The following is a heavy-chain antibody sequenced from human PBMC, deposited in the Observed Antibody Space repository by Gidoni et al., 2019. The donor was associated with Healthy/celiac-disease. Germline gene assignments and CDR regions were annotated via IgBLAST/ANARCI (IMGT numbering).Heavy chain of an antibody. CDR2: IDWDDDK. D-gene: IGHD6-13*01. J-gene: IGHJ5*02. Sequence: QVTLRESGPALVKPTQTLTLTCTFSGFSLRTSGMCVSWIRQPPGKALEWLALIDWDDDKYYSTSLKTRLTISKDTSKNQVVLTMTNMDPVDTATYYCARIIRPLIAAAGSWFDPWGQGTLVTVSS. CDR3: ARIIRPLIAAAGSWFDP. CDR1: GFSLRTSGMC. V-gene: IGHV2-70*01.